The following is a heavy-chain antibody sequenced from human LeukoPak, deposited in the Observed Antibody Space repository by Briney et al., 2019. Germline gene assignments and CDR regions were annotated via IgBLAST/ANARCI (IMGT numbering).Heavy chain of an antibody. CDR3: ARGGRIVLVT. CDR1: GGSISSGDYY. Sequence: SETLSLTCTVSGGSISSGDYYWSWSRQPPGKGLEWIGYIYYSGSTYYNPSLKSRVTISVDTSKNQFSLKLSSVTAADTAVYYCARGGRIVLVTWGQGTLVTVSS. V-gene: IGHV4-30-4*01. J-gene: IGHJ5*02. CDR2: IYYSGST. D-gene: IGHD6-6*01.